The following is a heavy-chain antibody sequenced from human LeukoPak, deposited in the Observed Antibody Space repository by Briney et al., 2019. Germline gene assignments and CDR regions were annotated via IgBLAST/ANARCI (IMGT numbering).Heavy chain of an antibody. Sequence: GGSLRLSCAASGFTFSSYSMNWVRQAPGKGLEWVSSTSSSSSYIYYADSVKGRFTISRDNAKNSLYLQMNSLRAEDTAVYYCARALPSPLYSGSYADAFDIWGQGTMVTVSS. D-gene: IGHD1-26*01. J-gene: IGHJ3*02. CDR2: TSSSSSYI. CDR3: ARALPSPLYSGSYADAFDI. CDR1: GFTFSSYS. V-gene: IGHV3-21*01.